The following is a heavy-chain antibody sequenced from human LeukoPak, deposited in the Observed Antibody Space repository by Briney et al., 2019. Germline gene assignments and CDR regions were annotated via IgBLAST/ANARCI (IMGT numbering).Heavy chain of an antibody. CDR2: IYYSGST. CDR1: GGSISSSSYY. J-gene: IGHJ4*02. Sequence: PSETLSLTCTVSGGSISSSSYYWGWIRQPPGKGLEWIGSIYYSGSTYYNPSLKSRITISVDTSKNQFSLKLSSVTAADTAVYYCSGDHAAADTYWGQGTLVTVSS. CDR3: SGDHAAADTY. D-gene: IGHD6-13*01. V-gene: IGHV4-39*07.